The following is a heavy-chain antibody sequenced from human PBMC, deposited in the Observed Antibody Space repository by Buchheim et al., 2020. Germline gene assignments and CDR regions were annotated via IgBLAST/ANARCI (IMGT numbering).Heavy chain of an antibody. CDR2: INHSGST. D-gene: IGHD6-19*01. CDR1: GGSFSGYY. V-gene: IGHV4-34*01. CDR3: ARAGASSSGWYYFDY. Sequence: QVQLQQWGAGLLKPSETLSLTCAVYGGSFSGYYWSWIRQPPGKGLEWIGEINHSGSTNYNPSLKRRVTISVDTSKNQFSLKLSSVTAADTAVYYCARAGASSSGWYYFDYWGQGTL. J-gene: IGHJ4*02.